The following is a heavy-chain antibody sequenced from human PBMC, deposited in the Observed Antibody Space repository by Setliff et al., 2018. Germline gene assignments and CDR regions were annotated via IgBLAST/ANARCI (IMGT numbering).Heavy chain of an antibody. J-gene: IGHJ5*02. D-gene: IGHD2-15*01. CDR2: ISASSSTI. V-gene: IGHV3-48*01. CDR1: GGSFSRYS. CDR3: ARDLDGGNGHDL. Sequence: PSETLSLTCAVYGGSFSRYSMNWVRQGPGKGLEWVSYISASSSTIYYSGSVKGRFTISRDNAKNSLFLQMNGLRADDTAVYYCARDLDGGNGHDLWGRGTLVTVSS.